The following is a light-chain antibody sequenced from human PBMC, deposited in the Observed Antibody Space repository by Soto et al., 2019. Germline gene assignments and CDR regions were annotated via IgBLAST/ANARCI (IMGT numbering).Light chain of an antibody. CDR2: EVS. CDR3: SSYAGNNILV. V-gene: IGLV2-8*01. J-gene: IGLJ2*01. Sequence: QSVLTQPPSASGSPGQSVTISCTATSSDVGGYNYVSWYQQHPGKAPKLMIYEVSKRPSGVPDRFSGSKSGNTASLTVSGLQAEDEAYYYCSSYAGNNILVFGGGTKLTVL. CDR1: SSDVGGYNY.